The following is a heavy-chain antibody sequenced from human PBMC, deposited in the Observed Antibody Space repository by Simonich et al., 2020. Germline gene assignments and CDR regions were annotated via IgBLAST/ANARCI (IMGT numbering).Heavy chain of an antibody. CDR1: GYTFTGYY. V-gene: IGHV1-2*02. J-gene: IGHJ6*03. CDR2: INPNSVGT. Sequence: QVQLVQSGAEVKKPGASVQVSCKASGYTFTGYYMHWVRQAPGQGLEWMGGINPNSVGTNYAQKFQGRVTMTRDTSISTAYMELSRLRSDDTAVYYCARGALTGDYYYMDVWGKGTTVTVSS. D-gene: IGHD7-27*01. CDR3: ARGALTGDYYYMDV.